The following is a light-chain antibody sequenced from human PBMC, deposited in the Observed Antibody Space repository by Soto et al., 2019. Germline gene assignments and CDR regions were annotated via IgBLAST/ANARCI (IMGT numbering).Light chain of an antibody. J-gene: IGKJ2*01. CDR1: QDISNY. V-gene: IGKV1-33*01. Sequence: DIQMTQSPSSLSASVGDRVTITCQASQDISNYLNWYQQKPGKAPKLLIYDASNLETGVPSRFSGSGSGTDFTFTISSLQPEDIATYYCQQYDNLQYTFGHGTKLEIK. CDR3: QQYDNLQYT. CDR2: DAS.